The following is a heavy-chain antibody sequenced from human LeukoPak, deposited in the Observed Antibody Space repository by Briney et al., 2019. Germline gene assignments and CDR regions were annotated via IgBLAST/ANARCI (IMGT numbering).Heavy chain of an antibody. D-gene: IGHD6-19*01. CDR1: GFSFSSHG. Sequence: GGSLRLSCEASGFSFSSHGMHWVRQAPGKGLEWLALMSNDGDNKDYADSVKGRFTISRDNSKNTLYLQMNSLTTEVTALYYCAKDSSSGWYRWSMDVWGQGTTVTVSS. CDR3: AKDSSSGWYRWSMDV. J-gene: IGHJ6*02. CDR2: MSNDGDNK. V-gene: IGHV3-30*18.